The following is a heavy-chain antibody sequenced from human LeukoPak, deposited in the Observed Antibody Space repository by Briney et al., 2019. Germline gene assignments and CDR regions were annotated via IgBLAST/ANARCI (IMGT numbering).Heavy chain of an antibody. V-gene: IGHV3-11*01. CDR3: ARDTEDDDGSTTFDY. CDR2: ISSSGNVI. Sequence: RSGGSLRLSCALSRFTLSDYYFSWIRQAPKKGLEWISYISSSGNVIYYADSVKGRFTIARDNAKNSLYLQMNSVRVEDTAVYYCARDTEDDDGSTTFDYWGQGTLVTVSS. J-gene: IGHJ4*02. CDR1: RFTLSDYY. D-gene: IGHD1-1*01.